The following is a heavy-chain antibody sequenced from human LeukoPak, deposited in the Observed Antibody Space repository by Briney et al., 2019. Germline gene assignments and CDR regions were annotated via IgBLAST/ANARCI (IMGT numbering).Heavy chain of an antibody. CDR2: RNPNSGNT. Sequence: ASVKVSCKASGYTFTSYDINWVRQATGQGLESMGWRNPNSGNTSYAQKFQGRVTMTRNTSISTAYMELSSLRSEETAVYYCARGRIAARRPPHYYDSGGCYYDILYYYYYMDDWGKGTTVTVSS. CDR3: ARGRIAARRPPHYYDSGGCYYDILYYYYYMDD. V-gene: IGHV1-8*01. CDR1: GYTFTSYD. J-gene: IGHJ6*03. D-gene: IGHD3-22*01.